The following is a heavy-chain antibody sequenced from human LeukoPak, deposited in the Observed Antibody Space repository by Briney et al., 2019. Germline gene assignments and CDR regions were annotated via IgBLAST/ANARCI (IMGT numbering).Heavy chain of an antibody. D-gene: IGHD3-16*01. CDR3: ARELRLVESLGGGY. V-gene: IGHV4-39*01. Sequence: SETLSLTCTVSGGSISSSSYYWGWIRQPPGKGLEWIGTIYYSGSTYYAPSLRSRVTMSVDTSKNQFSLKLSSVTAADTAVYYCARELRLVESLGGGYWGQGTLATVSS. CDR2: IYYSGST. J-gene: IGHJ4*02. CDR1: GGSISSSSYY.